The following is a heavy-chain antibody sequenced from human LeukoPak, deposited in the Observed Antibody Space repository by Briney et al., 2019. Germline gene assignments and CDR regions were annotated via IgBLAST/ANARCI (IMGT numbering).Heavy chain of an antibody. Sequence: GGSLRLSCAASGFSFSGHWMHWARQLPGKGLVWVSRISPTGGTTSYADSVKGRFTVSRDNAKNTLYLQVNNLRAEDTAVYYCARGPSSNWSGLDFWGQGTLLTVSS. J-gene: IGHJ4*02. D-gene: IGHD6-13*01. CDR2: ISPTGGTT. CDR1: GFSFSGHW. CDR3: ARGPSSNWSGLDF. V-gene: IGHV3-74*01.